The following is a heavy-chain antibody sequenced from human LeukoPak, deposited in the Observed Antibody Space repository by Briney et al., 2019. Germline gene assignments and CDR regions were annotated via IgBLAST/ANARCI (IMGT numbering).Heavy chain of an antibody. Sequence: GGSLRLSCAASGFTFSSYSMNRVRQAPGKGLEWVGRIKSKAVGGTIEYAAPVKGRFTISRDDSKNTLYLQMNSLKTEDTAIYYCTTQWLLHNFGYWGQGTLVTVSS. CDR1: GFTFSSYS. D-gene: IGHD3-22*01. CDR2: IKSKAVGGTI. CDR3: TTQWLLHNFGY. J-gene: IGHJ4*02. V-gene: IGHV3-15*01.